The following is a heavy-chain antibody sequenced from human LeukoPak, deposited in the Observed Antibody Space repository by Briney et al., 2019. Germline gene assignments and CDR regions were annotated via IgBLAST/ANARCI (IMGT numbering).Heavy chain of an antibody. V-gene: IGHV3-23*01. J-gene: IGHJ4*02. D-gene: IGHD6-13*01. CDR2: ISGSGGST. CDR1: GFTFSSYA. Sequence: GGSLRLSCAASGFTFSSYAMSWVRQAPGKGLEWVSAISGSGGSTYYADSVKGRVTISRDNSKNTLYLQMNSLRAEDTAVYYCARMWGSSWSYFDFWGQGTLVTVSS. CDR3: ARMWGSSWSYFDF.